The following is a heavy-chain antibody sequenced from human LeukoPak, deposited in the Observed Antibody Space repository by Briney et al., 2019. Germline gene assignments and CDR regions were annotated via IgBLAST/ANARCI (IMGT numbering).Heavy chain of an antibody. CDR3: ARTDGYNLLDY. J-gene: IGHJ4*02. Sequence: PSETLSLTCTVSNRSISSSTYYSGWIRQPPGKGLEWIGSIYYSGTTYYNPSLKSRVTISVDTSKNQFSLRLSSVTAADTAVYYCARTDGYNLLDYWGQGILVTVSP. CDR2: IYYSGTT. CDR1: NRSISSSTYY. D-gene: IGHD5-24*01. V-gene: IGHV4-39*01.